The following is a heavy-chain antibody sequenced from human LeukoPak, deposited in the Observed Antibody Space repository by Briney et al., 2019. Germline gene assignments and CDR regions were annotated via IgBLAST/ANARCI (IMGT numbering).Heavy chain of an antibody. V-gene: IGHV1-18*01. Sequence: GASVKVSCKASGYTFTSYGISWVRQAPGQGLEWMGWISAYNGNTNYAQKLQGRVTMTTDTSTSTAYMELRSLRSDDTAVYYCAREVLDYYGSSGYGYWGQGTLVTVSS. CDR1: GYTFTSYG. J-gene: IGHJ4*02. D-gene: IGHD3-22*01. CDR2: ISAYNGNT. CDR3: AREVLDYYGSSGYGY.